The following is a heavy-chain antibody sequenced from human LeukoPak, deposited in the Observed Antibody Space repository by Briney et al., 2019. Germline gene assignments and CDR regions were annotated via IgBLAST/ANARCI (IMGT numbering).Heavy chain of an antibody. CDR3: ARVRTSIVLMVYATYKPPNWFDP. V-gene: IGHV4-34*01. Sequence: SETLSLTCVLYGGSSSGYYWSWIRQPPGKGLEWIGEINHSGSTNYNPSLKSRVTISVDTSKNQFSLKLSSVTAADTAVYYCARVRTSIVLMVYATYKPPNWFDPWGQGTLVTVSS. J-gene: IGHJ5*02. CDR2: INHSGST. CDR1: GGSSSGYY. D-gene: IGHD2-8*01.